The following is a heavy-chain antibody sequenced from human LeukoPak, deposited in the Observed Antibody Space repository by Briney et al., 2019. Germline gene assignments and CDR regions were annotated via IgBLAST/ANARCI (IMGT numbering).Heavy chain of an antibody. CDR3: ARDRYYDSSGYYGPFDY. J-gene: IGHJ4*02. V-gene: IGHV3-20*04. CDR1: GFTFDDYG. D-gene: IGHD3-22*01. CDR2: INWNGGST. Sequence: GGSLRLSCAASGFTFDDYGMSWVRQAPGKGLEWVSGINWNGGSTGYADSVKGRFTISRDNAKNSLYLQMNSLRAEDTALYYWARDRYYDSSGYYGPFDYWGQGTLVTVSS.